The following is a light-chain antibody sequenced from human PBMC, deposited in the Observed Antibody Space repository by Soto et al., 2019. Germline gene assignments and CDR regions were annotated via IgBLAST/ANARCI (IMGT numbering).Light chain of an antibody. CDR3: ASWDDSLNGPL. Sequence: QSVLTQPRSVSGSPGQSVTISCTGTSSDVGGYNYVSWYQQHPGKAPKLMIYDVSKRPSGVPDRFSGSKSGNTASLTISGLQAEDEADYYCASWDDSLNGPLFGGGTKVTVL. CDR1: SSDVGGYNY. J-gene: IGLJ3*02. CDR2: DVS. V-gene: IGLV2-11*01.